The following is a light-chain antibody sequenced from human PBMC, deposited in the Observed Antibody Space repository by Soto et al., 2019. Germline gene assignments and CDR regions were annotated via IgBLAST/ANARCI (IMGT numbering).Light chain of an antibody. Sequence: EVVLTQSPGTLSLSPGDRATLSCRTSQSVDRRYLAWYHQIPGQAPRLLIYGASRRATGIPDRFSGSVSGTDFTLTISRLEPEDCAVYYCQLYGNSLLYTFGQGTKLEIK. CDR1: QSVDRRY. CDR2: GAS. V-gene: IGKV3-20*01. J-gene: IGKJ2*01. CDR3: QLYGNSLLYT.